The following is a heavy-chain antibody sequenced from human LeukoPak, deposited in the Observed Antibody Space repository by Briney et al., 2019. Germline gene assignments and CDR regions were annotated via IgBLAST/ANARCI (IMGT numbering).Heavy chain of an antibody. J-gene: IGHJ6*03. V-gene: IGHV1-69*05. CDR1: GGTFSSYA. D-gene: IGHD6-6*01. CDR2: IIPIFGTA. CDR3: ARNPGAHSSSPAYYYYYMDV. Sequence: SVKVSCKASGGTFSSYAISWVRQAPGQGLEWMGGIIPIFGTANYAQKFQGRVTITTDESTSTAYMELSSLRSEDTAVYYCARNPGAHSSSPAYYYYYMDVWGKGTTVTVSS.